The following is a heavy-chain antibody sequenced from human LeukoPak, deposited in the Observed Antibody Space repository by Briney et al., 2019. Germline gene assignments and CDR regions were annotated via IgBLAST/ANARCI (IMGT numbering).Heavy chain of an antibody. CDR2: IYYNGDT. CDR1: GGSISSYY. D-gene: IGHD1-26*01. J-gene: IGHJ4*02. CDR3: ASGTYFYFDY. Sequence: PSETLSLTCTGSGGSISSYYWSWIRPPPGKGLEWIGYIYYNGDTNYSPSLKSRVTISVDTSKNQFSLKLSSVIAADTAVYYCASGTYFYFDYWGQGTLVTVSS. V-gene: IGHV4-59*08.